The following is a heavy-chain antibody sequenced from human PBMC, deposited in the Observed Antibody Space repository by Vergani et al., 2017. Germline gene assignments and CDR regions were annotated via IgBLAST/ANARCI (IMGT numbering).Heavy chain of an antibody. CDR1: GFTLSSYA. J-gene: IGHJ4*02. CDR2: ISGSGCST. V-gene: IGHV3-23*01. D-gene: IGHD1-26*01. CDR3: AKDGLGGIVGSTTYFDY. Sequence: EVQLLESGGGLVQPGGSLRLSCAASGFTLSSYAIIWVRQAPGKGLEWVSAISGSGCSTYYADSVKGRFTISRDNTKNTLYLQMNSLRAEDTAIYYCAKDGLGGIVGSTTYFDYWGQGTLVTVSS.